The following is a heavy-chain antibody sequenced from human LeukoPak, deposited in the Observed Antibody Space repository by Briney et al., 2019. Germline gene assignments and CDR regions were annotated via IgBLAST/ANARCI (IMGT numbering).Heavy chain of an antibody. CDR1: GYTFTSYG. CDR2: ISAYNGNT. V-gene: IGHV1-18*01. CDR3: ARVVDCTNGVCYYYFDY. J-gene: IGHJ4*02. D-gene: IGHD2-8*01. Sequence: ASVKVSCKASGYTFTSYGISWVRQAPGQGLEWMGWISAYNGNTSYAQKLQGRVTMTTDTSTSTAYMELRSLRSDDTAVYYCARVVDCTNGVCYYYFDYWGQGTLVTVSS.